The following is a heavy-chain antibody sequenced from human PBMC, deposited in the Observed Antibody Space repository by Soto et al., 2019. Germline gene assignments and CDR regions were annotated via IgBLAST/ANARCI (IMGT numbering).Heavy chain of an antibody. CDR1: GGTFSSYS. CDR2: IIPIFGTA. V-gene: IGHV1-69*13. J-gene: IGHJ6*02. Sequence: SVKVSCNASGGTFSSYSISWVRQAPGQGLEWMGGIIPIFGTANYAQKFQGRVTITADESTSTAYMELSSLRSEDTAVYYCARVIHPGPHPAYGMDVWGQGTTVTVSS. CDR3: ARVIHPGPHPAYGMDV.